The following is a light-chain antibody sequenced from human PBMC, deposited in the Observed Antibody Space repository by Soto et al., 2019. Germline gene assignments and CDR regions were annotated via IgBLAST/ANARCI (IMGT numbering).Light chain of an antibody. CDR1: SSDVGAYNY. CDR3: SSYGGRGNSNYV. V-gene: IGLV2-8*01. Sequence: SALTQPPSASGSPGQSVTISCTGTSSDVGAYNYVSWYQQHPGKAPKLMIYEVNKRPSGVPDRFSGSKSGNTASLTVSGLQAEDEADYYCSSYGGRGNSNYVFGTGTKLTVL. CDR2: EVN. J-gene: IGLJ1*01.